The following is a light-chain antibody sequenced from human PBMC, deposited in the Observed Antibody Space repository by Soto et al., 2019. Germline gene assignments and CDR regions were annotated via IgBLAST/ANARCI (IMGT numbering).Light chain of an antibody. CDR2: DAS. V-gene: IGKV1-5*01. J-gene: IGKJ1*01. CDR3: QQYNSYST. CDR1: QSISSW. Sequence: DIQMTQCPSTLSASVGDRVTITCRASQSISSWLAWYQQKPGKAPKLLIYDASSLESGVPSTFSGSGSGTEFTLTISSLRPDDFATYFCQQYNSYSTFGQGTKVDIK.